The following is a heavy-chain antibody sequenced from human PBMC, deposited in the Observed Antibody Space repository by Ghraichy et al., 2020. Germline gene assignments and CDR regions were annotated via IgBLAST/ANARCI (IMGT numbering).Heavy chain of an antibody. CDR1: GGSISSYY. D-gene: IGHD3-9*01. V-gene: IGHV4-59*01. CDR3: ARGAEYYDILTGYYTFDP. J-gene: IGHJ5*02. CDR2: IYYSGST. Sequence: SETLSLTCTVSGGSISSYYWSWIRQPPGKGLEWIGYIYYSGSTNYNPSLKSRVTISVDTSKNQFSLKLSSVTAADTAAYYCARGAEYYDILTGYYTFDPWGKGTLFTVSS.